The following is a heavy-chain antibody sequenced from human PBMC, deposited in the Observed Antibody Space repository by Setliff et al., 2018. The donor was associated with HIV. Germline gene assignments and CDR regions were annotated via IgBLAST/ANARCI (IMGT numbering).Heavy chain of an antibody. CDR2: INAGNVNT. V-gene: IGHV1-3*01. D-gene: IGHD3-10*01. Sequence: ASVKVSCKASGYTFSRYAVHWVRQAPGQRLEWMGWINAGNVNTKYSQKFQGRVTITRDTSASTAYMELSGLRSEDTAVYYCARVTQSLSLGVWGQGTLVTVSS. CDR3: ARVTQSLSLGV. CDR1: GYTFSRYA. J-gene: IGHJ4*02.